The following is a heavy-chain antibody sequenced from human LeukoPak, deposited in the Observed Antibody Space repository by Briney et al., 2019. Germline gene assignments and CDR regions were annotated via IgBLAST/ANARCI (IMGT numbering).Heavy chain of an antibody. V-gene: IGHV3-7*01. CDR3: ARAGAAGTLDY. CDR1: GFTFSYYW. CDR2: INADGSGT. J-gene: IGHJ4*02. D-gene: IGHD6-13*01. Sequence: PGGSLRLSCAASGFTFSYYWMSWVRQAPGKGLEWVAIINADGSGTYYVDSVKGRFTISRDNAKNSLYLQMNSLRAEDTAVYYCARAGAAGTLDYWGQGTLVTASS.